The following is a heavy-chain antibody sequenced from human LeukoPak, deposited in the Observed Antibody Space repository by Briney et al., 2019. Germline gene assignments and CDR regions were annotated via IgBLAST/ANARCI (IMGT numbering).Heavy chain of an antibody. J-gene: IGHJ4*02. V-gene: IGHV3-13*05. D-gene: IGHD3-10*02. CDR2: IGTAGEP. Sequence: GGSLRPSCAASGFTFSSYDMDWVRQATGKGLEWVSAIGTAGEPYYPGSVKGRFTISRENAKNSLYLQMDSLRAGDTAVYYCARGVRGARSFDYWGQGTLVTVSS. CDR1: GFTFSSYD. CDR3: ARGVRGARSFDY.